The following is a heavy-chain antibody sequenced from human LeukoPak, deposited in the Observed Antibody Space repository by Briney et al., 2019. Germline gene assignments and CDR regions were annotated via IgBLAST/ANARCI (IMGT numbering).Heavy chain of an antibody. CDR2: IIPIFGTP. CDR3: ARGWVGLSPFDY. CDR1: GGTLSSNV. Sequence: SVKVSCKASGGTLSSNVVTWVRQAPGQGLEWMGGIIPIFGTPNYAQKFQGRVTITTDESTTTVYMKLSSLRSEDTADYYCARGWVGLSPFDYWGQGTLVTVSS. V-gene: IGHV1-69*05. J-gene: IGHJ4*02. D-gene: IGHD3-10*01.